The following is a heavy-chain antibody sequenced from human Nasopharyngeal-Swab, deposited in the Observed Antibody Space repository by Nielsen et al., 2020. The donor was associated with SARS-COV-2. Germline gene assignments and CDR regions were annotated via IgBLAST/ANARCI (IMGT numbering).Heavy chain of an antibody. D-gene: IGHD1-26*01. CDR3: ARSVGSFYGQGAFDI. CDR2: IRRKTYGGAP. J-gene: IGHJ3*02. V-gene: IGHV3-49*01. CDR1: GFTFGDYA. Sequence: SLRLSCTTSGFTFGDYAMSWFRQAPGHGLEWVGFIRRKTYGGAPEYAASVKGRFTISSDGAESIAYLQMNSLETEDTGVYYCARSVGSFYGQGAFDIWGQGTMVTVSS.